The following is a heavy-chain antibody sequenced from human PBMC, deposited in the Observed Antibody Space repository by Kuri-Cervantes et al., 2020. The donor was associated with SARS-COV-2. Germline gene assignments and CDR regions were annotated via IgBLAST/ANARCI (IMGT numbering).Heavy chain of an antibody. CDR1: GFTFSNAW. CDR2: VRGKANNYAT. J-gene: IGHJ4*02. Sequence: GESLKISCAASGFTFSNAWMSWVRQASGKGLEWVGRVRGKANNYATAYAASVKGRFTISRDDSKNMAYLQMNSLKTEDTAMYYCTTLIDYWGQGALVTVSS. V-gene: IGHV3-73*01. CDR3: TTLIDY.